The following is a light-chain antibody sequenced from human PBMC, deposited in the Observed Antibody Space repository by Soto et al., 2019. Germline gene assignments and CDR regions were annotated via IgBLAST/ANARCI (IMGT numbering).Light chain of an antibody. CDR3: QQYNNWPPIT. CDR2: DAS. V-gene: IGKV3-15*01. J-gene: IGKJ5*01. Sequence: EIVMTQSPSTLSVSPGDRATLSCRASQSVSSKLAWYQQKPGQAPRLLIFDASTRATGIPARCSGSGSGTEFTLTISSLQSEDFAVYYCQQYNNWPPITFGQGTRLEIK. CDR1: QSVSSK.